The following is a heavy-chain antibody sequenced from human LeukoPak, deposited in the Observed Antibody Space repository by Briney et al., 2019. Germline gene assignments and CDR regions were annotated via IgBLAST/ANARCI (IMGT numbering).Heavy chain of an antibody. D-gene: IGHD3-22*01. CDR1: GGSISSSNW. CDR2: IYHSGST. J-gene: IGHJ3*02. CDR3: ARVLWYYYDSSGYGNGAFDI. V-gene: IGHV4-4*02. Sequence: PSGTLSLTCAVSGGSISSSNWWSWVRQPPGKGLEWIGEIYHSGSTNYNPSLKSRVTISVDKSKNQFSLKLSSVTAADTAVYYCARVLWYYYDSSGYGNGAFDIWGQGTMVTVSS.